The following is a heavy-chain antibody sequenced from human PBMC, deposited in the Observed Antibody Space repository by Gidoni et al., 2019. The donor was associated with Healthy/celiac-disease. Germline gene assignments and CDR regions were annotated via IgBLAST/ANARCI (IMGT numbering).Heavy chain of an antibody. J-gene: IGHJ4*02. CDR2: ISSSSSYI. CDR1: GFTFSSYS. V-gene: IGHV3-21*01. D-gene: IGHD3-22*01. Sequence: EVQLVESGGGLVKPGGSLSLSCAASGFTFSSYSMNWVRQAPGKGLEWVSSISSSSSYIYYADSVKGRFTISRDNAKNSLYLQMNSLRAEDTAVYYCAREGYYYDSSGYYPLSLWGQGTLVTVSS. CDR3: AREGYYYDSSGYYPLSL.